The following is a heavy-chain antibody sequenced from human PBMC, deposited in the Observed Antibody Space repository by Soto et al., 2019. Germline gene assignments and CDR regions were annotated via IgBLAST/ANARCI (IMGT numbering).Heavy chain of an antibody. CDR3: AGGNALDV. CDR2: IHQDGNEK. J-gene: IGHJ6*02. Sequence: GGSLRLSCAASRFTFSTYWMTWVRLTPEKGLEWVANIHQDGNEKYYMDSVKGRFTISRDNAKNSLYLQMTSLRAEDTAVYYCAGGNALDVWGQGTTVTVSS. CDR1: RFTFSTYW. V-gene: IGHV3-7*01.